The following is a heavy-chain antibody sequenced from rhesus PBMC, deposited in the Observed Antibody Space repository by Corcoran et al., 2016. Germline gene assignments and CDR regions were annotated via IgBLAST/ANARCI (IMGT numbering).Heavy chain of an antibody. J-gene: IGHJ6*01. CDR1: GYSFTSYW. V-gene: IGHV5-20*01. Sequence: EVQLVQSGAEVKRPGESLKISCKTSGYSFTSYWISWVRQMPGKGLEWMGAIDPSDSVNRYNPSCQGQVTISADKSISTAYLQWSRLKASDTATYYCAKDRNWNYGLDSWGQGVVVTVSS. CDR2: IDPSDSVN. CDR3: AKDRNWNYGLDS. D-gene: IGHD1-26*01.